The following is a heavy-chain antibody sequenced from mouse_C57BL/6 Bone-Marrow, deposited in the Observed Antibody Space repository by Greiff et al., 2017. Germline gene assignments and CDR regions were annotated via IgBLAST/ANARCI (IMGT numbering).Heavy chain of an antibody. V-gene: IGHV1-72*01. CDR3: ARSYDGYYLLAWFAY. Sequence: QVQLQQPGAELVKPGASVKLSCKASGYTFTSYWMHWVKQRPGRGLEWIGRIDPNSGGTKYNEKFKSKATLTVDKPSSTAYMQLSSLTSEDSAVYYGARSYDGYYLLAWFAYWGQGTLVTVSA. CDR1: GYTFTSYW. D-gene: IGHD2-3*01. CDR2: IDPNSGGT. J-gene: IGHJ3*01.